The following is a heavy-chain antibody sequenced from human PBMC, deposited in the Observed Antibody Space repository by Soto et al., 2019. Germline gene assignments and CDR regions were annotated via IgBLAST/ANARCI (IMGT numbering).Heavy chain of an antibody. Sequence: SETLSLTCTVSGGSISSGGYYWSWIRQHPGKGLEWIGYIYYSGSTYYNPSLKSRVTISVDTSKNQFSLKLSSVTAADTAVYYCARESPEYSRNYYFDYWGQGTLVTVSS. D-gene: IGHD6-6*01. CDR3: ARESPEYSRNYYFDY. CDR2: IYYSGST. V-gene: IGHV4-31*03. J-gene: IGHJ4*02. CDR1: GGSISSGGYY.